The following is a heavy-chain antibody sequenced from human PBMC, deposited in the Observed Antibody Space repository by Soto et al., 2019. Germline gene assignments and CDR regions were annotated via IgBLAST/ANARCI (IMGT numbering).Heavy chain of an antibody. CDR3: ARGGNSQWLVFIGGMDV. J-gene: IGHJ6*02. V-gene: IGHV4-31*03. CDR1: GGSISSGGYY. D-gene: IGHD6-19*01. CDR2: IYYSGST. Sequence: SETLSLTCTVSGGSISSGGYYWSWIRQHPGKGLEWIGYIYYSGSTYYNPSLKSRVTISVDTSKNQFSLKLSSVTAADTAVYYCARGGNSQWLVFIGGMDVWGQGTTVTVSS.